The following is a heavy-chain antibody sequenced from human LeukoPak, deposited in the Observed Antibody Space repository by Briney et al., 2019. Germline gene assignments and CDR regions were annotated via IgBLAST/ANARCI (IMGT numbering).Heavy chain of an antibody. CDR3: AKNPYEYYFDY. D-gene: IGHD5-12*01. J-gene: IGHJ4*02. Sequence: ASVKVSCTASGYTFTGYYMHWVRQAPGQGLEWMGWINPNSGDTNYAQKFQGRVTMTRDTSIRTGYLELSGLRADDTGVYYCAKNPYEYYFDYWGQGTLVTVSS. V-gene: IGHV1-2*02. CDR2: INPNSGDT. CDR1: GYTFTGYY.